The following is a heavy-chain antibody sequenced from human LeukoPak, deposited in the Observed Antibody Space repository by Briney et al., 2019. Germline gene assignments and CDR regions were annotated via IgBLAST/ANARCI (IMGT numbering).Heavy chain of an antibody. CDR3: AKGESITSAWFDS. J-gene: IGHJ5*01. CDR1: GFSFRSYG. Sequence: GGSLRLSCAASGFSFRSYGMHWVRQAPGKGLEWVAVISSDEINEYYADSVKGRFTISRDNSKNTLYLQINSLRGEDTAVYYCAKGESITSAWFDSWGQGALVTVSS. V-gene: IGHV3-30*18. CDR2: ISSDEINE. D-gene: IGHD5-24*01.